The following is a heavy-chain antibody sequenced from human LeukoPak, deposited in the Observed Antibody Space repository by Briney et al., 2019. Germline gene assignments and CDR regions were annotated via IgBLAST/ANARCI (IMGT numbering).Heavy chain of an antibody. V-gene: IGHV3-15*01. CDR2: IKSKTDGGTT. Sequence: GGSLRLSCGASGFTFSNAWMSWVRQAPGKGLEWVGHIKSKTDGGTTDYAAPVKGRFTISRDGSENTLSLQMNSLKTEDTAIYYCTTGKYWGQGTLVTVSS. CDR3: TTGKY. CDR1: GFTFSNAW. J-gene: IGHJ4*02.